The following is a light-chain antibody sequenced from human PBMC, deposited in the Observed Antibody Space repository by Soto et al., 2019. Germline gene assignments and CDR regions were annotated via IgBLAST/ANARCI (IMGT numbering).Light chain of an antibody. V-gene: IGKV1-5*01. CDR2: DAS. J-gene: IGKJ1*01. CDR1: QNIRSR. Sequence: QITQSPSTLSASVGDRVTIPCRASQNIRSRFAWFQPKPGKAPKLLIYDASSLESGVPQRLSGSGSGTEFTLTIRSLQTDDFSTYYCQQYHSYWTFGQGTKV. CDR3: QQYHSYWT.